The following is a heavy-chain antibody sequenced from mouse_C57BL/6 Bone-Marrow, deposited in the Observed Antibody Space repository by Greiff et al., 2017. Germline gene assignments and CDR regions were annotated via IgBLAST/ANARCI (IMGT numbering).Heavy chain of an antibody. CDR2: IWSDGST. CDR1: GFSLTSYG. D-gene: IGHD1-1*01. CDR3: ARHDPYDYGSSPLAMDY. J-gene: IGHJ4*01. V-gene: IGHV2-6-1*01. Sequence: QVQLKESGPGLVAPSQSLSITCTVSGFSLTSYGVHWVRQPPGKGLEWLVVIWSDGSTTYNSALKSRLSISKDNSKSQVFLKMNSLQTDDTAMYYCARHDPYDYGSSPLAMDYWGQGTSVTVSS.